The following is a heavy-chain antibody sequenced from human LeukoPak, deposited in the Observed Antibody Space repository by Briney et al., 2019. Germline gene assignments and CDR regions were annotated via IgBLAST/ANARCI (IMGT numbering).Heavy chain of an antibody. CDR3: ARDEVAAAGTNWFDP. D-gene: IGHD6-13*01. Sequence: KPSETLSLTCTVSGGSISGYYWSWIRQPAGKGLEWIGRIYTSGSTNYNPSLKSRVTMSVDTSKNQFSLKLSSVTAADTAVYYCARDEVAAAGTNWFDPWGQGTLVTVSS. CDR1: GGSISGYY. V-gene: IGHV4-4*07. J-gene: IGHJ5*02. CDR2: IYTSGST.